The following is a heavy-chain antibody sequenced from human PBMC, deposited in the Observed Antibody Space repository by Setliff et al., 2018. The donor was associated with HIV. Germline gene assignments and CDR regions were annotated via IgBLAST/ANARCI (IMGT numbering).Heavy chain of an antibody. CDR3: ARGGVVPAANARGGFDY. J-gene: IGHJ4*02. CDR2: INHSGST. CDR1: GGSFSGYY. D-gene: IGHD2-2*01. Sequence: LTCAVYGGSFSGYYWSWIRQPPGKGLEWIGEINHSGSTNYNPSLKSRVTISVDTSKNQFSLKLSSVTAADTAVYYCARGGVVPAANARGGFDYWGQGTLVTVST. V-gene: IGHV4-34*01.